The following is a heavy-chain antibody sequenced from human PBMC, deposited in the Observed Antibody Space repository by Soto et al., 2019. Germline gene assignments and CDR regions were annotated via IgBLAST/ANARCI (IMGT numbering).Heavy chain of an antibody. J-gene: IGHJ4*02. CDR1: GLTFDDYA. CDR2: ISWNSGSI. V-gene: IGHV3-9*01. D-gene: IGHD2-2*01. CDR3: AKDIRGYCSSTSCYDGAFDY. Sequence: EVQLVESGGGLVQPGRSLRLSCAASGLTFDDYAMHWVRQAPGKGLEWVSGISWNSGSIGYADSVKGRFTISRDNAKNSLYLQMNSLRAEDTALYYCAKDIRGYCSSTSCYDGAFDYWGQGTLVTVSS.